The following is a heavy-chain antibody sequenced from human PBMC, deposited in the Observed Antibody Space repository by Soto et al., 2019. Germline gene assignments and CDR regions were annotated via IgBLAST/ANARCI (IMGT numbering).Heavy chain of an antibody. CDR2: IMPMFGPA. CDR3: ARQRHLTSYYGMDV. D-gene: IGHD6-25*01. V-gene: IGHV1-69*01. CDR1: GGTFSSYA. J-gene: IGHJ6*02. Sequence: QVQLVQSGAEVKKPGSSVNVSCRAYGGTFSSYALSWVRQAPGQGLEWMGGIMPMFGPANYAQKCQGRVTITADESTSIAYMELSSVKVEDTAVYYCARQRHLTSYYGMDVWGQGTPVTVSS.